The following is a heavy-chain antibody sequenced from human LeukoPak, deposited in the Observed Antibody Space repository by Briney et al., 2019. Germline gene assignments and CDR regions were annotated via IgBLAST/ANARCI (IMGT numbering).Heavy chain of an antibody. CDR3: ARYSGSYYYFDY. D-gene: IGHD1-26*01. CDR2: ISPNSGGT. V-gene: IGHV1-2*02. CDR1: GYTFTGYY. J-gene: IGHJ4*02. Sequence: ASVKVSCKASGYTFTGYYMHWVRQAPGQGLEWMGWISPNSGGTNYAQKFQGRVTMTRDTSISTAYMELSRLRSDDTAVYYCARYSGSYYYFDYWGQGTLVTVSS.